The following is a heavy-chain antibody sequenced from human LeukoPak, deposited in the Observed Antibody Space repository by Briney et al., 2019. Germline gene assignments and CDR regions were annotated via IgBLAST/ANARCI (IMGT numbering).Heavy chain of an antibody. J-gene: IGHJ4*02. CDR1: GGSFSGYY. V-gene: IGHV4-34*01. CDR3: ARGGGVCSSTSCQQYYFDY. Sequence: PSETLSLTCAVYGGSFSGYYWSWIRQPPGKGLEWIGEINHSGSNNYNPSLKSRVTISVDTSKNQFSLKLSSVTAADTAVYYCARGGGVCSSTSCQQYYFDYWGQGTLVTVSS. D-gene: IGHD2-2*01. CDR2: INHSGSN.